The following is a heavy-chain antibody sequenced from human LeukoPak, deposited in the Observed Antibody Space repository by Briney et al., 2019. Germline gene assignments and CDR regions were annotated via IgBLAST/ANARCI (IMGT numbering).Heavy chain of an antibody. CDR2: IKSKTDGGTT. J-gene: IGHJ6*03. V-gene: IGHV3-15*01. CDR3: ARARQLVGYYYMDV. CDR1: GFTFSNAW. Sequence: GGSLRLSCAASGFTFSNAWMSWVRQAPGKGLEWVGRIKSKTDGGTTDYAAPVKGRFTISRDNAKNSLYLQMNSLRAEDTAVYYCARARQLVGYYYMDVWGKGTTVTVSS. D-gene: IGHD6-6*01.